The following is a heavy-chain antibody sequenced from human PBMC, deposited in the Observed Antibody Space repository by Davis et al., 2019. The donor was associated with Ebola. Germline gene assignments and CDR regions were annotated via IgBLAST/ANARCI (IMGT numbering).Heavy chain of an antibody. Sequence: GGSLRLSCAASGFTFSSYTMNWVRQAPGKGLEWVSAFSGSGGSTYYADSVRGRFTISRDNSKNTLYLQMNSLRAEDTAVYYCAKGGSQLVPFDYWGQGTLVTVSS. J-gene: IGHJ4*02. V-gene: IGHV3-23*01. CDR1: GFTFSSYT. CDR3: AKGGSQLVPFDY. CDR2: FSGSGGST. D-gene: IGHD6-13*01.